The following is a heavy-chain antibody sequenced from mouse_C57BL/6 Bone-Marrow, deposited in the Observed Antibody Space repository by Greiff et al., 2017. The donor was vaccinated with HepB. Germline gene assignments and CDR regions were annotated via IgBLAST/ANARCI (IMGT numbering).Heavy chain of an antibody. J-gene: IGHJ4*01. Sequence: VQLQQPGAELVKPGASVKLSCKASGYTFTSYWMHWVKQRPGQGLEWIGMIHPNSGSTNYNEKFKSKATLTVDKSSSTAYMQLSSLTSEDSAVYYCARERGWFLYYYAMDYWGQGTSVTVSS. CDR3: ARERGWFLYYYAMDY. CDR1: GYTFTSYW. CDR2: IHPNSGST. V-gene: IGHV1-64*01. D-gene: IGHD2-3*01.